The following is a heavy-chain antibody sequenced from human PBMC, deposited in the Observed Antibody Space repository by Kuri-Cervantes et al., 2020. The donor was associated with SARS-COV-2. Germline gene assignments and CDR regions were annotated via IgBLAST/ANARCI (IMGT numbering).Heavy chain of an antibody. Sequence: ETLSLTCVASGLTFNIYDMSWVRQAPGKGLEWVSAIGSRGSTFYADSVKGRFTISRDNSENTLYLQMSSLRADDTAVYYCAKDLYGKTTGFDYWGQGTQVTGSS. CDR3: AKDLYGKTTGFDY. CDR1: GLTFNIYD. CDR2: IGSRGST. D-gene: IGHD1-1*01. V-gene: IGHV3-23*01. J-gene: IGHJ4*02.